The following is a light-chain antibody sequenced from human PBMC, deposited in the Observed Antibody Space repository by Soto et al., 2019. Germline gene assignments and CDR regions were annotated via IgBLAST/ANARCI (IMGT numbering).Light chain of an antibody. J-gene: IGLJ3*02. V-gene: IGLV1-44*01. CDR3: AAWDDSLNGWV. Sequence: QSVLTQPPSASGTPGQRVTISCSGSSSNIGSNTVNWYQQLPGTAPKLLIYSNNQRPSGVPDRFSGSKSGTSASLAISGLQSEDEADYYCAAWDDSLNGWVFGGGTQLTDL. CDR2: SNN. CDR1: SSNIGSNT.